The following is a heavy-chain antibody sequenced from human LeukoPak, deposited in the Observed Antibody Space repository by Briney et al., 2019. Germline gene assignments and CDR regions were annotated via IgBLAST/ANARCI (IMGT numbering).Heavy chain of an antibody. CDR3: ARGHDSSVYTDWFDP. CDR1: GGSISSHY. CDR2: IYYSGST. J-gene: IGHJ5*02. D-gene: IGHD3-22*01. Sequence: SETLSLTCTVSGGSISSHYWSWIRQPPGKGLEYIGHIYYSGSTNYNPSLKSRVTMSVDTSKNQFSLKLTSVTAADTAVYYCARGHDSSVYTDWFDPWGQGTLVTVSS. V-gene: IGHV4-59*11.